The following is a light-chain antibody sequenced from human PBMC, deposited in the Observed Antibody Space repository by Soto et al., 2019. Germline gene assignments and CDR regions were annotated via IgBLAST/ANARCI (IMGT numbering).Light chain of an antibody. CDR2: GAS. V-gene: IGKV3-15*01. Sequence: EIVMTQSPATLSLSPGERATLSCRASQSVSSSLAWYQQKPGQAPRLLIYGASTRATGIPARFSGSGSGTEFTLTISSLQSEDFVVYYCQQYNNWTPGTFGQGTKLEIK. CDR1: QSVSSS. J-gene: IGKJ2*02. CDR3: QQYNNWTPGT.